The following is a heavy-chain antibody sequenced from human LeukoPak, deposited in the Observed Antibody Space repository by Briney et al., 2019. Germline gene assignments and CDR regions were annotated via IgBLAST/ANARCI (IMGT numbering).Heavy chain of an antibody. Sequence: GKSLRLSCAASGFTFSSYGMHWVRQAPGKGLEWVAVISYDGSNKYYAGSVKGRFTISRDNSKNTLYLQMNSLRAEDTAVYYCTRGSGYATLSDYWGQGTLVTVSS. CDR2: ISYDGSNK. D-gene: IGHD2-15*01. CDR3: TRGSGYATLSDY. J-gene: IGHJ4*02. V-gene: IGHV3-30*03. CDR1: GFTFSSYG.